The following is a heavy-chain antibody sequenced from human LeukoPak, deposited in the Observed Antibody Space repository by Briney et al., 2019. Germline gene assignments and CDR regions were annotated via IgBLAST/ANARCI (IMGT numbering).Heavy chain of an antibody. V-gene: IGHV1-8*03. D-gene: IGHD2-2*01. J-gene: IGHJ5*02. CDR2: MNPNNGNT. Sequence: ASVKVSCKASGYTFTSYDINWVRQATGQGLEWMGWMNPNNGNTGYAQKFQGRVTITRNTSISTAYMELSSLRSEDTAVYYCARTLGCSSTSCKGWFDPWGQGTLVTVSS. CDR1: GYTFTSYD. CDR3: ARTLGCSSTSCKGWFDP.